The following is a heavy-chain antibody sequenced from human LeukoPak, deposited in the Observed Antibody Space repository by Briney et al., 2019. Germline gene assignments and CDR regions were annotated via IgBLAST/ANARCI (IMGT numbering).Heavy chain of an antibody. Sequence: PGGSLRLSCAASGFTFSSYAMNWVRQAPGKGLEWVSVISGSGGRTYYADSVQGRFTISRDNSKNTLYLQMNSLRAEDTAVYYCAKGGSGSYYPQYFQHWGQGTLVTVSS. CDR3: AKGGSGSYYPQYFQH. CDR2: ISGSGGRT. V-gene: IGHV3-23*01. CDR1: GFTFSSYA. J-gene: IGHJ1*01. D-gene: IGHD3-10*01.